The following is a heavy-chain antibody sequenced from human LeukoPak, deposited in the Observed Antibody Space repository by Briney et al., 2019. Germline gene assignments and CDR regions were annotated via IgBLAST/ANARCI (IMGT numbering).Heavy chain of an antibody. Sequence: SETLSLTCTVSGGSISSYYWSWIRQPPGKGLEWIGHIYYSGSTNYNPSLKSRVTISVDTSKNQFSLKLSSVTAADTAVYYCARVRGSYRSIDYWGQGTLVTVSS. D-gene: IGHD3-16*02. CDR3: ARVRGSYRSIDY. CDR2: IYYSGST. CDR1: GGSISSYY. V-gene: IGHV4-59*01. J-gene: IGHJ4*02.